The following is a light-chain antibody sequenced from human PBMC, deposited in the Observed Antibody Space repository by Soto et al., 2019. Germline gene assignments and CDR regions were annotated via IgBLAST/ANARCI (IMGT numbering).Light chain of an antibody. Sequence: EIVLTQPPGTLSLSPRGRATLSCRASQSVSSSYLAWYQQKPGQAPRLLIYGASSRATGIPDRFSGSGSGTDFTLTISRLEPEDFAVYYCQQYGSSPWTFGQGTKVDIK. CDR3: QQYGSSPWT. V-gene: IGKV3-20*01. CDR2: GAS. CDR1: QSVSSSY. J-gene: IGKJ1*01.